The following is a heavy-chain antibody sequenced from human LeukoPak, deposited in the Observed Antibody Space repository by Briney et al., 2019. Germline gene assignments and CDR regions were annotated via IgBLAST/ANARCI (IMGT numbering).Heavy chain of an antibody. Sequence: ASVKVSCKASGYTFTSYGISWVRQAPGQGLEWMGWISAYNGNTNYAQKLQGRVTMTTDTSTSTAYMELRSLRSDDTAVYYCARDLVSIVVVVAATSPGGDWGQGTLVTVSS. CDR3: ARDLVSIVVVVAATSPGGD. V-gene: IGHV1-18*01. J-gene: IGHJ4*02. CDR2: ISAYNGNT. CDR1: GYTFTSYG. D-gene: IGHD2-15*01.